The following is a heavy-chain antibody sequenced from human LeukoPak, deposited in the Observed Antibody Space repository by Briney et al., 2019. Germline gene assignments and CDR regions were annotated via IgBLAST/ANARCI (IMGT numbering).Heavy chain of an antibody. Sequence: PGGSLRLSCAASGFTFSSYGMHWVRQAPGKGLEWVAFIRYDGSNKYYADSVKGRFTISRDNSKNTLYLQMNSLRAEDTAVYYRTKDPKKGGRYFDYWGQGNLVPVSS. CDR1: GFTFSSYG. V-gene: IGHV3-30*02. CDR3: TKDPKKGGRYFDY. D-gene: IGHD3-16*01. CDR2: IRYDGSNK. J-gene: IGHJ4*02.